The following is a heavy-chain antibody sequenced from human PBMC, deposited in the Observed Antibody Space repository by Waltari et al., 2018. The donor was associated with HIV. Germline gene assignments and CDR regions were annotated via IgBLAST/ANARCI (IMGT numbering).Heavy chain of an antibody. V-gene: IGHV3-21*01. CDR1: GFTFRSYS. J-gene: IGHJ4*02. D-gene: IGHD6-13*01. CDR2: ISSTGSYI. CDR3: ARVWYSSSRGEPDY. Sequence: EVKLVESGGGLVKPGGSLRLCCVVSGFTFRSYSMNWVRQAPGKGLDWFSSISSTGSYIYDADSLKGRFTISRDNAKNSLYLQMNSLRAEDTAVYYCARVWYSSSRGEPDYWGQGALVTVSS.